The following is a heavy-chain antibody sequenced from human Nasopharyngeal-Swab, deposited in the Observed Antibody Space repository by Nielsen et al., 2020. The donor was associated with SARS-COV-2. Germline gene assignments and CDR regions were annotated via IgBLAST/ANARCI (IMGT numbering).Heavy chain of an antibody. Sequence: ASVKVSCKASGYTFTNYGITWVRQAPGQGLEWMGWISTYNSNTNYRQKLQGRVTMTTDTSTSTAYMELRSLGSDDTAMYYCARDRRDVVVVVAAGGPDYWGQGTLVTVSS. J-gene: IGHJ4*02. CDR1: GYTFTNYG. CDR3: ARDRRDVVVVVAAGGPDY. V-gene: IGHV1-18*01. CDR2: ISTYNSNT. D-gene: IGHD2-15*01.